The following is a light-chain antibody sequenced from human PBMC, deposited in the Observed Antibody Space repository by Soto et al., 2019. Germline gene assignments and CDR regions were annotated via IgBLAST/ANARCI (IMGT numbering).Light chain of an antibody. J-gene: IGKJ5*01. Sequence: EIVLTQSPATLSLSPGERVTLSCRASQSVSSNLVWYQQKPGQAPRLLIYGASTRATGIPTRFSGSGSGTEFTLTINSLQSEDFAVYYCQQYNNWPPITFGQGTRLEIK. CDR1: QSVSSN. V-gene: IGKV3-15*01. CDR2: GAS. CDR3: QQYNNWPPIT.